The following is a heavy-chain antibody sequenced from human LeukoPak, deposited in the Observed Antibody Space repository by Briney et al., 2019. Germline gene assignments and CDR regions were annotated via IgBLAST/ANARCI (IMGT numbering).Heavy chain of an antibody. CDR2: IKQDGSDK. Sequence: GGSLRLSCAAAGLAFSNCWMTWVRQAPGKGLEWVANIKQDGSDKYYVDSVKGRFTISRDNAKNSLFLQMNSLRVEDTALYYCAYRSCNSVKYYGVFDFCDQGTLVTISS. V-gene: IGHV3-7*01. CDR3: AYRSCNSVKYYGVFDF. CDR1: GLAFSNCW. J-gene: IGHJ4*02. D-gene: IGHD2/OR15-2a*01.